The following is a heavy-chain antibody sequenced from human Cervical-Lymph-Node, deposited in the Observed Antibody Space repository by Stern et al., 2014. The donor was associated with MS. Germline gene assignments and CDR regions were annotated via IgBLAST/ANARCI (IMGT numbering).Heavy chain of an antibody. CDR1: GDSIRNYF. Sequence: QVQLVESGPGLLKPSETLSLTCIVSGDSIRNYFWTWIRQPPGRALEWIGNIYYSGRPTYNPTLKRRVTMSVYTSNKQFSLTLSSVTAADTAVYYCARKADWRDYFDYWGQGTLFTVSS. D-gene: IGHD3-9*01. V-gene: IGHV4-59*08. CDR3: ARKADWRDYFDY. J-gene: IGHJ4*02. CDR2: IYYSGRP.